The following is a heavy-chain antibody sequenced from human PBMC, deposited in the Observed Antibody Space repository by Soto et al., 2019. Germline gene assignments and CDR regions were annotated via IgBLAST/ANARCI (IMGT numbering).Heavy chain of an antibody. CDR1: GGSISSGGYY. D-gene: IGHD3-9*01. CDR3: ARSRGAYDILTGYRFSGMDV. Sequence: QVQLQESGPGLVKPSQTLSLTCTVSGGSISSGGYYWSWIRQHPGKGLEWIGYIYYSGSTYYNPSLKSRVTISVHTSKNQFYLKLSSVTAADTAVYYCARSRGAYDILTGYRFSGMDVWGQGTTVTVSS. V-gene: IGHV4-31*03. J-gene: IGHJ6*02. CDR2: IYYSGST.